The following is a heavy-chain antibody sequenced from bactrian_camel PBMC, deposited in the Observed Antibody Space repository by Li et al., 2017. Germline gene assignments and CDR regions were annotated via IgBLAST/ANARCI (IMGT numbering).Heavy chain of an antibody. CDR3: AAVSGWGAIYCSGALRQGFPSGY. V-gene: IGHV3S1*01. CDR2: MYTPNDNI. CDR1: GRTYSTYC. J-gene: IGHJ4*01. D-gene: IGHD3*01. Sequence: HVQLVESGGDSVQAGGSLRLSCEASGRTYSTYCMAWFRQAPGREREGVAVMYTPNDNIFYADSVKGRFNISRDLAKQAVYLQMNSLEPEDTGMYFCAAVSGWGAIYCSGALRQGFPSGYWGQGTQVTVS.